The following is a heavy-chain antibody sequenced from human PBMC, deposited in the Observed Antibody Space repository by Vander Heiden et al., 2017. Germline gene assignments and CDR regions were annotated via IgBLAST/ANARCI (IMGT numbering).Heavy chain of an antibody. V-gene: IGHV3-23*01. Sequence: EVQLLESGGGLIQPGGSLRLSCAASGFPFSDYAMSWVRQSPGKGLEWVSRISGNDGSTYYADSVRGRFTISRDNSKNTLYLQMNSLRVDDTALYYCAKDDAVGGGFLDCWGQGTLVTVSS. D-gene: IGHD6-19*01. CDR2: ISGNDGST. J-gene: IGHJ4*02. CDR1: GFPFSDYA. CDR3: AKDDAVGGGFLDC.